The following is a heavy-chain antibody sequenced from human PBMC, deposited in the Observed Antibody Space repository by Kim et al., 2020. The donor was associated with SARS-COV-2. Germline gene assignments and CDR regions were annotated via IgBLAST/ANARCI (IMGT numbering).Heavy chain of an antibody. V-gene: IGHV6-1*01. D-gene: IGHD1-1*01. Sequence: SQTLSLTCVISGDIVSTNDIAWDWIRQSPSSGLEWLGRTYYMSKWSSDYAASVKGRITLNVDASSKQFSLQLNSVTPEDTAVYYCVRASFRRLDSWGQGTLVTVSS. CDR3: VRASFRRLDS. J-gene: IGHJ4*02. CDR2: TYYMSKWSS. CDR1: GDIVSTNDIA.